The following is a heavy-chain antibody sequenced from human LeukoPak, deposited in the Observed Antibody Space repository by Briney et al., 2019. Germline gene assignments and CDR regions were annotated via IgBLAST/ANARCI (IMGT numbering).Heavy chain of an antibody. CDR2: IYGGGST. D-gene: IGHD6-13*01. V-gene: IGHV3-66*01. CDR1: GFTFSSYS. J-gene: IGHJ6*02. Sequence: GGSLRLSCAAYGFTFSSYSMNWVRQAPGRGLEWVSVIYGGGSTYYVDSVKGRFTISRDNSKNTLHLLMNSLRAEDTAVYFCARSKPPAVKDYYGLDVWGQGTTVTVSS. CDR3: ARSKPPAVKDYYGLDV.